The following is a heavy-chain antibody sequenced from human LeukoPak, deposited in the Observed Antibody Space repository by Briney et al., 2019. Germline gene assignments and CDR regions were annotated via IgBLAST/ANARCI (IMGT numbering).Heavy chain of an antibody. D-gene: IGHD2-8*01. Sequence: SETLSLTCTVSGGSISSYYWSWIRQPPGKGLEWIGYIYYSGSTNYNPSLKSRVTISVDTSKNQFSLKLSSVTAADTAVYYCARRGVLAFDIWGQGTMVTVSS. CDR3: ARRGVLAFDI. CDR1: GGSISSYY. J-gene: IGHJ3*02. CDR2: IYYSGST. V-gene: IGHV4-59*12.